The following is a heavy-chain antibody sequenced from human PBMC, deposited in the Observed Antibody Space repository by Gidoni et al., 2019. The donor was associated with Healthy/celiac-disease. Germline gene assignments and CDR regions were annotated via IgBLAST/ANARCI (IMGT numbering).Heavy chain of an antibody. CDR2: IYYSGST. J-gene: IGHJ4*02. D-gene: IGHD4-17*01. CDR1: GGSISSGGYY. CDR3: ARSDYGHVYFDY. V-gene: IGHV4-31*03. Sequence: QVQLQESGAGLVKPSQTLSLTCTVSGGSISSGGYYWSWLRQHPGQGLEWIGYIYYSGSTYYTPSLQSRVTISVDTSQYQFSLKLSSVTAAATAVYYCARSDYGHVYFDYWGQGTLVTVSS.